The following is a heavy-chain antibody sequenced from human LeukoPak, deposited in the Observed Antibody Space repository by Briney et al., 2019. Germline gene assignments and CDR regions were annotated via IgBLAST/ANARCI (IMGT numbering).Heavy chain of an antibody. CDR3: AVTRTRGDH. Sequence: TGGSLRLSCAASGFTFSNYWMTWIRQAPGKGLEWVANINRDGNDKYYVDSVKGRFTISRDNTKSSVFLQMNSLRAEDTAVYYCAVTRTRGDHWGQGTLVTVSS. J-gene: IGHJ4*02. V-gene: IGHV3-7*03. CDR1: GFTFSNYW. D-gene: IGHD3-10*01. CDR2: INRDGNDK.